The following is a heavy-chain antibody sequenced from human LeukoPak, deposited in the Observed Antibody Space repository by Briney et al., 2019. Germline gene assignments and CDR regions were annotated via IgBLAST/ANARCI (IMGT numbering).Heavy chain of an antibody. CDR1: GGSFNGYY. V-gene: IGHV4-34*01. CDR2: INHSGST. CDR3: ARVTTVTTAPDAFDI. D-gene: IGHD4-11*01. Sequence: SETLSLTCAVYGGSFNGYYWSWIRQPPGKGLEWIGEINHSGSTNYNPSLKSRVTISVDTSKNQFSLKLSSVTAADTAVYYCARVTTVTTAPDAFDIWGQGTMVTVSS. J-gene: IGHJ3*02.